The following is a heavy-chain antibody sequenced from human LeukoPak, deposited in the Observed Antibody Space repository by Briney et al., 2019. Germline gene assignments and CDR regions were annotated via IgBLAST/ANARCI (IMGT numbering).Heavy chain of an antibody. J-gene: IGHJ4*02. CDR2: IYYSGGT. Sequence: SETLSLTCTVSGGSMSSDYWGWIRQTPGSGLEWIGYIYYSGGTYYNPSLKSRVSISIDTSKNQFSLKLDSVTSADTAVYYCASGYYFPDYWGQGVLVTVSS. V-gene: IGHV4-59*01. CDR1: GGSMSSDY. CDR3: ASGYYFPDY. D-gene: IGHD2/OR15-2a*01.